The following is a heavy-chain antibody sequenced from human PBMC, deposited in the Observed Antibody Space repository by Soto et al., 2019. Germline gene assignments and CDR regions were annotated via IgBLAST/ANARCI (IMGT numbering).Heavy chain of an antibody. CDR1: GGTFSSYA. Sequence: ASVKVSCKASGGTFSSYAISWLRQAPGQGLEWMGGIIPVFGTTNYEQKFQGRVTITADGSTSTAYMELSSLRSADTAVYYCARYSPYRLIRTPAGKQYYYAMDIWGQGTTVTVSS. CDR2: IIPVFGTT. J-gene: IGHJ6*02. CDR3: ARYSPYRLIRTPAGKQYYYAMDI. V-gene: IGHV1-69*13. D-gene: IGHD2-15*01.